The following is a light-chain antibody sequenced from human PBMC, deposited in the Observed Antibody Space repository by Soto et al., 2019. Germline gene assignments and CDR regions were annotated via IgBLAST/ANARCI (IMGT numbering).Light chain of an antibody. CDR3: QQYNSYSAWT. CDR2: DAS. V-gene: IGKV1-5*01. CDR1: QSISSW. Sequence: DIQMTQSPSTLSASVGDRVTITCRASQSISSWLAWYQQKPGKAPKLLIYDASSLESGVPSRFSGSGSGTEFTLTISSLQPDDFATYHCQQYNSYSAWTFGQGTKVEIK. J-gene: IGKJ1*01.